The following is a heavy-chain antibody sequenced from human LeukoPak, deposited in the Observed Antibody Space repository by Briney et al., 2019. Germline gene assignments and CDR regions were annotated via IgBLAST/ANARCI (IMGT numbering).Heavy chain of an antibody. CDR2: ISGSGGST. Sequence: GGSLRLSCAASGFTFSSYAMSWVRQAPGKGLEWVSAISGSGGSTYYADSVKGRFTISRDNSKSTLYLQMNSLRAEDTAVYYCAKDHYDSSGYFDYWGQGTLVTVSS. J-gene: IGHJ4*02. CDR3: AKDHYDSSGYFDY. CDR1: GFTFSSYA. D-gene: IGHD3-22*01. V-gene: IGHV3-23*01.